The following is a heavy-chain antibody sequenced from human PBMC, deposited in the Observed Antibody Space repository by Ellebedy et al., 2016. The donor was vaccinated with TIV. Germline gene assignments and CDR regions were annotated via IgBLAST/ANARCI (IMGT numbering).Heavy chain of an antibody. V-gene: IGHV3-30*18. D-gene: IGHD5-24*01. CDR2: VSYDGSSS. CDR1: GFTFSRYG. CDR3: AKDAREMARISWEYDY. J-gene: IGHJ4*02. Sequence: GESLKISCAASGFTFSRYGMHWVRQAPGKGLEWVAVVSYDGSSSSYADSVKGRFTISRDNSKSTVSLQMNSLRVEDKAVYFCAKDAREMARISWEYDYWGPGTLVTVSS.